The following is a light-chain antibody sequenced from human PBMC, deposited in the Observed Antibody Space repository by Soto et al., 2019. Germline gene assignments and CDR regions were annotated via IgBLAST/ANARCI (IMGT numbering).Light chain of an antibody. J-gene: IGKJ2*01. V-gene: IGKV3-11*01. Sequence: EIILTQSPVTLSLSPGERATLSCRASQSVGNYLAWYRQTPGQAPRLLIYDSSNRATGIPAKFSGGGSGTHFTLTINSLEPEDSAVYFCQQRSSWPETFGQGTKVDIK. CDR3: QQRSSWPET. CDR1: QSVGNY. CDR2: DSS.